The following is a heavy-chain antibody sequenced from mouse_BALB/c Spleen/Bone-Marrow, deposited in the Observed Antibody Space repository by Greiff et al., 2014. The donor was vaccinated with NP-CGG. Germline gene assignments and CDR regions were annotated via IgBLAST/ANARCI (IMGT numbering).Heavy chain of an antibody. CDR3: NGNYYAMDY. CDR2: IDPENGDT. D-gene: IGHD2-1*01. CDR1: GFNIKDYY. V-gene: IGHV14-4*02. J-gene: IGHJ4*01. Sequence: EVQLQESGAELVRSGASVKLSCTASGFNIKDYYMHWVKQRPEQGLEWIGWIDPENGDTEYAPKFQGKATMTADTSSNTAYLQLSSLTSEDTADYYCNGNYYAMDYWGQGTSDTVSS.